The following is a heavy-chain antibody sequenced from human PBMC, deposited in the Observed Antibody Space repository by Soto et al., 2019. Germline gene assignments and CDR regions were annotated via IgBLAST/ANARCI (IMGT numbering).Heavy chain of an antibody. CDR2: ISSSSSYI. J-gene: IGHJ5*02. CDR1: GFTFSSYS. Sequence: GGSLRLSCAASGFTFSSYSMNWVRQAPGKGLEWVSSISSSSSYIYYADSVKGRFTISRDNAKNSLYLQMNSLRAEDTAVYYCARVSGGGGPFNWFDPWGEGTLVIVSS. CDR3: ARVSGGGGPFNWFDP. V-gene: IGHV3-21*01. D-gene: IGHD3-10*01.